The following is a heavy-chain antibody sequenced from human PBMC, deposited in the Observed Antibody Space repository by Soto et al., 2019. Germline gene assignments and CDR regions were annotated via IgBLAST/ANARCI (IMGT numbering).Heavy chain of an antibody. D-gene: IGHD2-21*02. CDR2: IHHSGRT. Sequence: QVQLQESGPGLVKPSGTLSLTCAVSGDSISSDRWWSWVRQPPGKGLEWIGEIHHSGRTNYNPSLKSRVTILVEKSKNQVSLELSSMTAADTAVYYGARCGDWQFDYWGQGTLVTVSS. CDR1: GDSISSDRW. V-gene: IGHV4-4*02. J-gene: IGHJ4*02. CDR3: ARCGDWQFDY.